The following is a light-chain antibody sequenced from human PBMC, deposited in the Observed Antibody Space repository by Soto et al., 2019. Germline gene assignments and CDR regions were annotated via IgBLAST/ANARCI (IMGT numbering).Light chain of an antibody. CDR2: YDD. V-gene: IGLV1-36*01. CDR3: ATWDDSLNGQV. J-gene: IGLJ2*01. CDR1: RSNIGNNA. Sequence: QSVLTHPPSVSGAPRQRVTISCSGSRSNIGNNAVNWYQQFPGRAPKLLIYYDDLLPSGVSDRFSGSKSGNSASLAISGLQSEDEADYYCATWDDSLNGQVFGGGTKLTVL.